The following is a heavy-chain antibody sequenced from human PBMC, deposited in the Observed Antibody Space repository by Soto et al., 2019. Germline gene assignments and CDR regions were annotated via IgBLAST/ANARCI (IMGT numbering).Heavy chain of an antibody. CDR1: GFTFSSYA. D-gene: IGHD6-19*01. CDR2: ISGSGRST. Sequence: EVQLLESGGRLVQPGRSLRLSCAASGFTFSSYAMNWVRQAPGKGLEWVSAISGSGRSTDYADSVEGRFTISRDNSKNTLYLQMSSLRAEDTAVYYCAKAGGIAVPGSHLDYWGQGTLVTVSS. J-gene: IGHJ4*02. CDR3: AKAGGIAVPGSHLDY. V-gene: IGHV3-23*01.